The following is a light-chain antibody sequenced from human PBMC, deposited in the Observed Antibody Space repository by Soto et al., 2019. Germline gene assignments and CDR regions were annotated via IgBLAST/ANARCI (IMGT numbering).Light chain of an antibody. Sequence: DIQMTQSPSSLSASVGDRVTITCQASQDISNYLNWYQQKPGKAPKLLIYDASNLETGVPSRFSGSGSGTDFTFTISSLQHEDIATYYCQQYDTLPFTFGPGTKVDIK. J-gene: IGKJ3*01. CDR1: QDISNY. V-gene: IGKV1-33*01. CDR2: DAS. CDR3: QQYDTLPFT.